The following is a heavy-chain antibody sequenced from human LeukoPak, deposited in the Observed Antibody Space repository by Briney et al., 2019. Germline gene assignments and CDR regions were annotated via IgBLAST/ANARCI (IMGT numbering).Heavy chain of an antibody. J-gene: IGHJ4*02. CDR1: GFTFSSYA. D-gene: IGHD6-6*01. CDR2: ISGGGGST. Sequence: GGSLRLSCAASGFTFSSYAMSWVRQAPGKGLEWVSAISGGGGSTYYADSVKGRFTISRDSSSSTLFLQMKSLRAEDTATYYCAKEVAAGRKGIDYWGQGILVTVSS. V-gene: IGHV3-23*01. CDR3: AKEVAAGRKGIDY.